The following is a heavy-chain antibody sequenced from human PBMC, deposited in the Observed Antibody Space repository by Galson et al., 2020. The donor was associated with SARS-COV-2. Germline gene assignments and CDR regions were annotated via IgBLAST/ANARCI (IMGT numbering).Heavy chain of an antibody. CDR2: FDPEDGET. CDR1: GYTLTELS. J-gene: IGHJ5*02. V-gene: IGHV1-24*01. CDR3: ATAPPYYDILTGYYNWFDP. D-gene: IGHD3-9*01. Sequence: ASVKVSYKVSGYTLTELSMHWVRQAPGKGLEWMGGFDPEDGETIYAQKFQGRVTMTEDTSTDTAYMELSSLRSEDTAVYYCATAPPYYDILTGYYNWFDPWGQGTLVTVSS.